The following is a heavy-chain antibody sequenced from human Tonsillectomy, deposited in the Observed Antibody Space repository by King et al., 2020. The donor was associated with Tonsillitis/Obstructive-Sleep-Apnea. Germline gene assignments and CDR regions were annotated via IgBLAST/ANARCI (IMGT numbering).Heavy chain of an antibody. J-gene: IGHJ4*02. Sequence: VQLVQSGAEVKKPGASLKISCRGSGYSFTTYWIGWVRQMPGKGLEWMGMIYPGDSDTRYSPSSQGQVTISADKSITTAYLQWDSLKSSDTAMYYCATTGGAARPFDYGGQGTLVTVPS. CDR1: GYSFTTYW. D-gene: IGHD6-6*01. CDR2: IYPGDSDT. V-gene: IGHV5-51*01. CDR3: ATTGGAARPFDY.